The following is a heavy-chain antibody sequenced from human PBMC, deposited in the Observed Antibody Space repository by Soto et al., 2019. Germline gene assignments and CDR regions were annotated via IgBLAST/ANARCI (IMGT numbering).Heavy chain of an antibody. CDR2: IYYSGST. D-gene: IGHD3-10*01. CDR3: ARVRYGSGIDY. CDR1: GGSISSYY. V-gene: IGHV4-59*01. Sequence: SETLCLTCTVSGGSISSYYWSWIRQPPGKGPEWIGYIYYSGSTNYNPSLKSRVTISVDTSKNQFSLKLSSVTAADTAVYYCARVRYGSGIDYWGQGTLVTVSS. J-gene: IGHJ4*02.